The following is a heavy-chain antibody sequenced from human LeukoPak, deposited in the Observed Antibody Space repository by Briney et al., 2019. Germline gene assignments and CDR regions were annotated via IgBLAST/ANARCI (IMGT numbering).Heavy chain of an antibody. CDR3: ARAEEGPRYFDWLSGFDY. Sequence: GASVKVSCKASGYTFTSYGISWVRQAPGQGLEWMGWISAYNGNTNYAQKLQGRVTMTTDTSTSTAYMELRSLRSDDTAVYYCARAEEGPRYFDWLSGFDYWGQGTLVTVSS. J-gene: IGHJ4*02. CDR1: GYTFTSYG. V-gene: IGHV1-18*01. D-gene: IGHD3-9*01. CDR2: ISAYNGNT.